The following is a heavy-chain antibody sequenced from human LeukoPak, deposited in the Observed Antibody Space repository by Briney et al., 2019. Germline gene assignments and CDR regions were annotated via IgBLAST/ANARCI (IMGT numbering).Heavy chain of an antibody. J-gene: IGHJ4*02. D-gene: IGHD6-19*01. CDR1: GFTFSTYN. CDR3: ARAGQWLSYDY. CDR2: KSFDGSNK. Sequence: GGSLRLSCAASGFTFSTYNIHWVRQAPGKGLEWVAVKSFDGSNKFYADSVKGRFTISRDNAKNSLYLQMNSLRAEDTAVYYCARAGQWLSYDYWGQGTLVTVSS. V-gene: IGHV3-30-3*01.